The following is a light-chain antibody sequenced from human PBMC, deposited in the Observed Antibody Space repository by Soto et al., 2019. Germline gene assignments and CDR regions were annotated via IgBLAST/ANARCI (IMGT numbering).Light chain of an antibody. Sequence: EIVLTQSPGTLPLSPWERATLSCRASQSVSSNLAWYQQKPGQAPRLLIYGASSRATGIPVRFSGSGSGTEFTLTISSLQSEDFAVYYCQQYNNWPLTFGQGTRLEI. CDR2: GAS. V-gene: IGKV3-15*01. CDR3: QQYNNWPLT. J-gene: IGKJ5*01. CDR1: QSVSSN.